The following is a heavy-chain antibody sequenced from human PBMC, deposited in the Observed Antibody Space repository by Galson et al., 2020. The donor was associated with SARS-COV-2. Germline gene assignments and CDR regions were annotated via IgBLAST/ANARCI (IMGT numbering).Heavy chain of an antibody. Sequence: GGSLRLSCAASGFTFSSYWMSWVRQAPGKGLEWVANIKQDGSEKYYVDSVKGRFTISRDNAKNSLYLQMNSLRAEDTAVYYCARGIVATNQGGYYYYYGMDVWGQGTTVTVSS. V-gene: IGHV3-7*01. CDR1: GFTFSSYW. CDR2: IKQDGSEK. J-gene: IGHJ6*02. CDR3: ARGIVATNQGGYYYYYGMDV. D-gene: IGHD5-12*01.